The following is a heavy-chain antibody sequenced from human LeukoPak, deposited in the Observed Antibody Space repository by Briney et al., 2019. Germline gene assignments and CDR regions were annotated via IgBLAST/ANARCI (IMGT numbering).Heavy chain of an antibody. J-gene: IGHJ4*02. CDR1: GVTFSLYG. V-gene: IGHV3-30*07. CDR3: GRAGNHLRNPSLQWLDRE. CDR2: ISGDGSSK. D-gene: IGHD6-19*01. Sequence: GGSLRLSCAASGVTFSLYGFHWVRQAPGKGLEWLTFISGDGSSKEYVDAVKGRLTISRDNSKSTLYLEINSLRVEDTARYYCGRAGNHLRNPSLQWLDREWGQGTLVTVSS.